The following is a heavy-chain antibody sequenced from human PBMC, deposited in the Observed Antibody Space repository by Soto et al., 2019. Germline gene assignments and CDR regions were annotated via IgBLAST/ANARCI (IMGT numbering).Heavy chain of an antibody. CDR2: INHSGST. CDR1: GGSFSGYD. Sequence: SEILSLTSAVYGGSFSGYDWSWIRQPPGKGLEWIGEINHSGSTNYNPSLKSRVTISVDTPKNQFSLKLSSVTAADTAVYYCARGETGGSSSAPYFDYWGQGTLVTVSS. V-gene: IGHV4-34*01. CDR3: ARGETGGSSSAPYFDY. D-gene: IGHD6-6*01. J-gene: IGHJ4*02.